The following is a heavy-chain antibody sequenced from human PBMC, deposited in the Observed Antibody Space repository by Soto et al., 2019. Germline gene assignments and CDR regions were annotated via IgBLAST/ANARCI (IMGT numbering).Heavy chain of an antibody. D-gene: IGHD3-22*01. V-gene: IGHV4-39*01. CDR2: IYYSGST. CDR1: GGSISSSSYY. J-gene: IGHJ3*02. Sequence: QLQLQESGPGLVKPSETLSLTCTVSGGSISSSSYYWGWIRQPPGKGLEWIGSIYYSGSTYYNPSLKSRVTISVDTSKNQFSLKLSSVTAADTAVYYCARLLQYYDPSGPLNDAFDIWGQGTMVTVSS. CDR3: ARLLQYYDPSGPLNDAFDI.